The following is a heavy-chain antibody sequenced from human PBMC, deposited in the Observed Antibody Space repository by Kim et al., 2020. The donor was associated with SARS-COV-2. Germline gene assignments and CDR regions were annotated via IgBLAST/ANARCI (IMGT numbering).Heavy chain of an antibody. CDR3: GKWYNVPTKGAFDI. J-gene: IGHJ3*02. CDR1: GGSISSSNYY. V-gene: IGHV4-39*01. Sequence: SETLSLTCTVSGGSISSSNYYWGWIRQSPGKGLEWIATVYYRGNTYYTPSLKSRVTISVDTSKNQFSLKMNSVTAADTAVYYCGKWYNVPTKGAFDIWGQGTLVTVSS. CDR2: VYYRGNT. D-gene: IGHD1-1*01.